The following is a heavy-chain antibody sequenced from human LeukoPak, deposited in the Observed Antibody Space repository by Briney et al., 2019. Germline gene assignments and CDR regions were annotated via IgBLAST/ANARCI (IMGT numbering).Heavy chain of an antibody. CDR3: ARVCTSRKAVDT. CDR2: IYYSGST. D-gene: IGHD2-8*01. Sequence: PSETLSLTCTVSGGSISYYYWSWIRQSPGKGLELIGYIYYSGSTNYNPSLKSRVNISVDTSKNQFSLKLTSVTAADTAVYYCARVCTSRKAVDTWGQGTMVTVSS. CDR1: GGSISYYY. J-gene: IGHJ3*02. V-gene: IGHV4-59*01.